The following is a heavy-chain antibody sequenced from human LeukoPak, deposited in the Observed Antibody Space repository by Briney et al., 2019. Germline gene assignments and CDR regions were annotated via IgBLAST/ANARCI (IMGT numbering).Heavy chain of an antibody. CDR3: ARGGVWSSSSGNRSFDY. V-gene: IGHV4-30-4*01. CDR1: GGSISSGDYY. D-gene: IGHD6-6*01. Sequence: PSQTLSLTCTVSGGSISSGDYYWSWIRQPPGKGLEWIGEINHSGSTNYNPSLKSRVTISVDTSKNQFSLKLSSVTAADTAVYYCARGGVWSSSSGNRSFDYWGQGTLVTVSS. CDR2: INHSGST. J-gene: IGHJ4*02.